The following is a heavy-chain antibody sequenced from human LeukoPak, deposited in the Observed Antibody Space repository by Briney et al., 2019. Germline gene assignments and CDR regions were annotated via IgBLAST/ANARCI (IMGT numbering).Heavy chain of an antibody. D-gene: IGHD3-3*01. CDR2: INPNSGGT. V-gene: IGHV1-2*02. CDR3: ARGYDFSGHFDY. Sequence: RASVKVSCKASGYTFTGYYMHWVRQAPGQGLEWMGWINPNSGGTNYAQKFQGRVTMTRGTSISTAYMELSRLRSDDTAVYYCARGYDFSGHFDYWGQGTLVTVSS. CDR1: GYTFTGYY. J-gene: IGHJ4*02.